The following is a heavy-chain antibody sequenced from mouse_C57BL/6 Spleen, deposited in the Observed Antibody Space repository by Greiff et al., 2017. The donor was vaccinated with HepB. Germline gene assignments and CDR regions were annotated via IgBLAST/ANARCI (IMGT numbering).Heavy chain of an antibody. D-gene: IGHD1-1*01. CDR1: GYAFSSSW. V-gene: IGHV1-82*01. J-gene: IGHJ3*01. Sequence: QVQLQQSGPELVKPGASVKISCKASGYAFSSSWMNWVKQRPGKGLEWIGRIYPGDGDTNYNGKFKGKATLTADKSSSTAYMQLSSLTSEDSAVYFCARSYGSSHWFAYWGQGTLVTVSA. CDR2: IYPGDGDT. CDR3: ARSYGSSHWFAY.